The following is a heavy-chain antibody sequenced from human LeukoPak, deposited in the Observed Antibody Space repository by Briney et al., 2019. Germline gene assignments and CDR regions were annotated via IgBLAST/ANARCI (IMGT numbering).Heavy chain of an antibody. Sequence: GGSLRLSCSVAGFNFTSYWMSWVRQAPGKGLEWVANIKQDGSEKYYVDSVKGRFTISRDNAKNSLYLEMNSLRVEDTAVYYCARAGPHGYWGQGTLVTVSS. CDR2: IKQDGSEK. J-gene: IGHJ4*02. V-gene: IGHV3-7*05. CDR3: ARAGPHGY. CDR1: GFNFTSYW.